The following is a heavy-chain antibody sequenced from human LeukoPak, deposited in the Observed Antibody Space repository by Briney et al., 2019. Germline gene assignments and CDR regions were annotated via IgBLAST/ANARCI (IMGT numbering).Heavy chain of an antibody. CDR2: IRHDGNDK. CDR3: ARDPGYSSSF. V-gene: IGHV3-7*01. Sequence: GGSLRLSCAASGFTVNNAWMSWVRQAPGKGLEWVALIRHDGNDKYYAETVKGRFTISRDNAKNSLYLQMNSLGAEDTAVYYCARDPGYSSSFWGQGTLVTVSS. D-gene: IGHD6-13*01. J-gene: IGHJ4*02. CDR1: GFTVNNAW.